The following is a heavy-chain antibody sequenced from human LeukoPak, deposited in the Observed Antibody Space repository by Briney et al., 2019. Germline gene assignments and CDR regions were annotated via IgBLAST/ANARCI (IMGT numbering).Heavy chain of an antibody. CDR1: GGSISSYY. CDR2: IHTSGST. V-gene: IGHV4-4*07. D-gene: IGHD3-22*01. J-gene: IGHJ6*03. Sequence: PSETLSLTCTVSGGSISSYYWNWIRQPAGKGLEWIGRIHTSGSTNYNPSLKSRVTMSVDTSKNQFSLKLSSVTAADTAVYYCARSSEGRYYYDSSGFSYYYYYMDVWGKGTTVTISS. CDR3: ARSSEGRYYYDSSGFSYYYYYMDV.